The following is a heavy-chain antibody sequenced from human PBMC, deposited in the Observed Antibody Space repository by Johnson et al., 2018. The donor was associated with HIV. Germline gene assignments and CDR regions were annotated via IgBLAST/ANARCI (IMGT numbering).Heavy chain of an antibody. V-gene: IGHV3-30-3*01. D-gene: IGHD4-11*01. Sequence: QVQVVESGGGLVKPGGSLRLSCAASGFTFSSYAMHWVRQAPGKGLEWVAVISYDGSNKYYADSVKGRFTISRDNYKDTLYLQMNSLRAEDTAVYYCHREYYSGDGFDIWGQGTMVTVSS. CDR1: GFTFSSYA. CDR2: ISYDGSNK. CDR3: HREYYSGDGFDI. J-gene: IGHJ3*02.